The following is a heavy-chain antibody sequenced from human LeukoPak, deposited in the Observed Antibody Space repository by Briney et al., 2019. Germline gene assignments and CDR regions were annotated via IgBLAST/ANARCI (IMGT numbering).Heavy chain of an antibody. J-gene: IGHJ4*02. Sequence: GGSLRLSCAASGFTFSSYGMHWVRQAPGKGLEWVAFIRYDGSNKYYADSVKGRFTISRDNSKNTLYLQMNSLRAEDTAVYYCAKDAPGNYYDSSGSFDYWGQGTLVTVSS. CDR3: AKDAPGNYYDSSGSFDY. CDR1: GFTFSSYG. V-gene: IGHV3-30*02. CDR2: IRYDGSNK. D-gene: IGHD3-22*01.